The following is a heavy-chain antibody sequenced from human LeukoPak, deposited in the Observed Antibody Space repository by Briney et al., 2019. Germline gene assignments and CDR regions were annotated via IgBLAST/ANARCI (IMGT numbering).Heavy chain of an antibody. D-gene: IGHD3-22*01. J-gene: IGHJ4*02. V-gene: IGHV4-30-4*01. CDR3: ASESADNYYDSSGLN. Sequence: PSQTLSLTCTVSGGSISSGDYYWSWIRQPPGKGLEWIGYIYYSGSTYYNPSLKSRVTISVDTSKNQFSLKLGSVTAADTAVYYCASESADNYYDSSGLNWGQGTLVTVSS. CDR1: GGSISSGDYY. CDR2: IYYSGST.